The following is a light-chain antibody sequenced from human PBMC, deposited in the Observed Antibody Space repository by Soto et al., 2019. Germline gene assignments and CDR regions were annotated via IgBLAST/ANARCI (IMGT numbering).Light chain of an antibody. CDR2: GAS. V-gene: IGKV3-20*01. CDR3: QQYGSSPPIT. J-gene: IGKJ5*01. CDR1: QSVSSNY. Sequence: EIVLTQSPGTLSLSPGERATLSCRASQSVSSNYLAWYQQKPGQPPRLLIYGASNMATGIPDRFSGSGSGTDFTLTISRLEPEDFAVYYCQQYGSSPPITFGQGTRLDIK.